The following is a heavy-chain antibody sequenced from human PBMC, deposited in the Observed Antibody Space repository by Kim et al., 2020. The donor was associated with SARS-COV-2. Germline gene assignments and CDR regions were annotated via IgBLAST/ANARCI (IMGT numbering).Heavy chain of an antibody. Sequence: GGSLRLSCAASGFTFDSYAMSWVRQAPGKGLEWVSYIRGGGAKRSYAGSWKGRLTISRENSKNTRFWQRKSLGAEETAQFYWGKGNSGGGKEAFDIWG. CDR2: IRGGGAKR. D-gene: IGHD3-16*01. J-gene: IGHJ3*02. V-gene: IGHV3-23*01. CDR1: GFTFDSYA. CDR3: GKGNSGGGKEAFDI.